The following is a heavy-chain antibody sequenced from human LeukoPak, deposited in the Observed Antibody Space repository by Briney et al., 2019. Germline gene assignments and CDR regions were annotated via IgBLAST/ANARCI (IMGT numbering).Heavy chain of an antibody. J-gene: IGHJ4*02. CDR1: GFSFSDYW. Sequence: PGGSLRLSCAASGFSFSDYWMTWVRQSPGKGLEWVANIKQDGREKYYLDSVKGRFTISRDNAENSLYLQMNSLRAEDTAVYYCARGYGGAAAGWGQGTLVTVSS. D-gene: IGHD4-23*01. V-gene: IGHV3-7*05. CDR2: IKQDGREK. CDR3: ARGYGGAAAG.